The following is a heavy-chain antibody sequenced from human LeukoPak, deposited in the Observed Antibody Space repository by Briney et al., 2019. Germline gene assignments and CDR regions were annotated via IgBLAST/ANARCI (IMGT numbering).Heavy chain of an antibody. CDR1: GFTVSSNY. J-gene: IGHJ4*02. V-gene: IGHV3-53*01. D-gene: IGHD3-9*01. CDR2: FYSGGTT. CDR3: ASTLSFGMTGLGSFDY. Sequence: GGSLRLSCAASGFTVSSNYMSWVRQAPGKGLEWVSSFYSGGTTYYTDSVKGRFTISRDNFKNTLYLQMNSVRAEDTAVYYCASTLSFGMTGLGSFDYWGQGTLVTVSS.